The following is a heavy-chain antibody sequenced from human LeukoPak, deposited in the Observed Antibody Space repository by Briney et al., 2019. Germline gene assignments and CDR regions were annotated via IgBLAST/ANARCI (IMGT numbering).Heavy chain of an antibody. Sequence: GGSLRLSCAASGFTFGSYAMSWVRQAPGKGLEWGSAISGSGGSTYYADSVKGRFTISRDNSKNTLFLQMNSLRAEDTAVYYCAKNYYDSTGYYLYYFDYWGQGTLVTVSS. CDR1: GFTFGSYA. V-gene: IGHV3-23*01. CDR3: AKNYYDSTGYYLYYFDY. CDR2: ISGSGGST. J-gene: IGHJ4*02. D-gene: IGHD3-22*01.